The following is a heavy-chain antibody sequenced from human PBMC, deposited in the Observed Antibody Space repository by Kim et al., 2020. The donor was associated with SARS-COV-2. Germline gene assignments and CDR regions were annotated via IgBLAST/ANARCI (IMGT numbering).Heavy chain of an antibody. CDR2: IYRGGGST. Sequence: GGSLRLSCAASGFTFSTYAMSWVRQAPGKGLEWVSVIYRGGGSTYYADSVRGRFTISRDNSKNTLYLQMNSLRAEDTAVYYCAKVTTFYADTSGYPTRFDSWGQGTLVTVSS. D-gene: IGHD3-22*01. V-gene: IGHV3-23*03. CDR1: GFTFSTYA. CDR3: AKVTTFYADTSGYPTRFDS. J-gene: IGHJ4*02.